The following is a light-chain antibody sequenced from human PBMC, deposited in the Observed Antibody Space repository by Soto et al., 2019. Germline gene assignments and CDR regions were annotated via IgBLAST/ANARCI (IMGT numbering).Light chain of an antibody. CDR2: EGS. Sequence: QSLLTQPASVSGSPGQSITISCTGTSSDVGSYDIVSWYQQHPGKAPKLMIYEGSKRPSGVSNRFSGSKSGNTASLTISGLQAEDEADYYCCSYADGTTYVFGTGTKVTV. V-gene: IGLV2-23*01. CDR3: CSYADGTTYV. J-gene: IGLJ1*01. CDR1: SSDVGSYDI.